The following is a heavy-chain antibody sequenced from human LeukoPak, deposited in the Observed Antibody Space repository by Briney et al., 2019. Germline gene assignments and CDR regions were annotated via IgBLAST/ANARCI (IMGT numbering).Heavy chain of an antibody. V-gene: IGHV1-69*04. CDR2: IIPILGIA. Sequence: SVKVSCKASGGTFSSYAISWVRQAPGQGLEWMGRIIPILGIANYAQKFQGRVTMTTDTSTSTAYMELRSLRSDDTAVYYCARDYYGSGSYYKGNWFDPWGQGTLVTVSS. CDR1: GGTFSSYA. CDR3: ARDYYGSGSYYKGNWFDP. D-gene: IGHD3-10*01. J-gene: IGHJ5*02.